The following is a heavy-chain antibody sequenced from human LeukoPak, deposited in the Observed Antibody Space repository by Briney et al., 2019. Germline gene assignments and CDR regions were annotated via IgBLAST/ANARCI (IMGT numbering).Heavy chain of an antibody. D-gene: IGHD5-24*01. J-gene: IGHJ4*02. CDR2: IYYSGST. CDR1: GGSISSSSYY. CDR3: ARSDGYNPFDY. Sequence: SETLPLTCTVSGGSISSSSYYWGWIRQPPGKGLEWIGSIYYSGSTYYNPSLKSRVTISVDTSKNQFSLKLSSVTAADTAVYYCARSDGYNPFDYWGQGTLVTVSS. V-gene: IGHV4-39*01.